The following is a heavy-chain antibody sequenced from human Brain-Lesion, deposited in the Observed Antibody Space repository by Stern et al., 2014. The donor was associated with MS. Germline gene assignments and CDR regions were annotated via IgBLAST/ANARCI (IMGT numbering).Heavy chain of an antibody. J-gene: IGHJ4*02. D-gene: IGHD1-26*01. CDR1: GYTLTDFS. Sequence: VQLVESGAEVKKPGASVKVSCKVSGYTLTDFSMHWVRQAPRKGLEWMGGFDPEDCETIYTQKFQVRVTITEDTSTHTAYRELSSLRSEDTAVYYCATLSPGAGGNYYRHFDYWGQGTLVTVSS. CDR3: ATLSPGAGGNYYRHFDY. V-gene: IGHV1-24*01. CDR2: FDPEDCET.